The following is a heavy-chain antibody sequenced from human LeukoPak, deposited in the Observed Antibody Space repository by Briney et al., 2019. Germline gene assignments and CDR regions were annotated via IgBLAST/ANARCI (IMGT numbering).Heavy chain of an antibody. D-gene: IGHD3-10*01. CDR3: ARLGVGSGSLPIDY. V-gene: IGHV4-39*07. CDR2: TYYSGST. CDR1: GGSISSSSYY. Sequence: PSETLSLTCTVSGGSISSSSYYWGWIRQPPGQGLEWIGSTYYSGSTYYNPSLKSRVTISVDTSKNQFSLKLSSVTAADTAVYYCARLGVGSGSLPIDYWGQGTLVTVSS. J-gene: IGHJ4*02.